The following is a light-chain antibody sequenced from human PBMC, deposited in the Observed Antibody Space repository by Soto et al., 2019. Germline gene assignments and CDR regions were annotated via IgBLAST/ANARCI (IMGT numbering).Light chain of an antibody. J-gene: IGKJ2*01. CDR3: QHYGTSLYT. V-gene: IGKV3-20*01. CDR2: GAS. Sequence: DIVLTQSPGTLSLSPGERATLSCRASQIISSTYLGWYQQKPGQAPRLLIYGASSRATGIPDRFSGSGSGTDFTLHISRLEPEDFAVYYCQHYGTSLYTFGQGTKLEIK. CDR1: QIISSTY.